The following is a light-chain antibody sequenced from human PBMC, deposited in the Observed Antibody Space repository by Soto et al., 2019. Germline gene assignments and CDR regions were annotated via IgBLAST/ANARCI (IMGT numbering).Light chain of an antibody. Sequence: EIVMTQSPGTLSVSPGERATLSCRASQSVSINLAWYQQKPGQAPRLLIYDASTRATGIPARFSGSGSRTEFILTISSLQPDDFATYYCQEYNTYYFGQGTKVDI. CDR3: QEYNTYY. V-gene: IGKV3D-15*01. CDR1: QSVSIN. J-gene: IGKJ1*01. CDR2: DAS.